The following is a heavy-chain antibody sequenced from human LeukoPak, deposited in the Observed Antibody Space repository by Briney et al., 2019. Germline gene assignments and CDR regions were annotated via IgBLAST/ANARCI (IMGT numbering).Heavy chain of an antibody. CDR1: GGSISSGGYY. V-gene: IGHV4-31*03. CDR2: IYYSGST. J-gene: IGHJ4*02. CDR3: ARGPWTSGYSSSWYGYYFDY. D-gene: IGHD6-13*01. Sequence: SETLSLTCTVSGGSISSGGYYWSWIRQHPGKGLEWIGYIYYSGSTYYNPSLKSRVTISADTSKNQFSLKLSSVTAADTAVYYCARGPWTSGYSSSWYGYYFDYWGQGTLVTVSS.